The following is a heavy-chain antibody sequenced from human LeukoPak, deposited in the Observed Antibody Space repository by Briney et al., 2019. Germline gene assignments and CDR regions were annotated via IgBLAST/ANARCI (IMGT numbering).Heavy chain of an antibody. Sequence: ASVKVSCKASGYTFNVYFIHWVRQAPGQGLEWMGWISPNSGEAGYAQNFQGRVSLTNDTSGTTAYMELSRLTSDDTAVYDCARDMSYKGLDPCGQGTLVTVAS. V-gene: IGHV1-2*02. CDR2: ISPNSGEA. CDR3: ARDMSYKGLDP. CDR1: GYTFNVYF. D-gene: IGHD5-24*01. J-gene: IGHJ5*02.